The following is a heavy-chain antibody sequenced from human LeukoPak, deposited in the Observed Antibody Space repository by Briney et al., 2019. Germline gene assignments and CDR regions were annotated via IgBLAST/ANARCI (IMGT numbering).Heavy chain of an antibody. D-gene: IGHD6-13*01. CDR3: AGPRPPSRYSSSWDLDY. V-gene: IGHV4-39*07. J-gene: IGHJ4*02. CDR1: GGSISSSRYY. Sequence: SETLSLTCTVSGGSISSSRYYGGWIRQPPGKGLEWIGSKYYSGSTYYNPSLKSRVTISVDTSKNQFSLKLSSVTAADTAVYYCAGPRPPSRYSSSWDLDYWGQGTLVTVSS. CDR2: KYYSGST.